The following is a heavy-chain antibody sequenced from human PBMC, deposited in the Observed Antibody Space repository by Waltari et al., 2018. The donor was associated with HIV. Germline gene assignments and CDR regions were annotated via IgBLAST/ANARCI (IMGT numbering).Heavy chain of an antibody. CDR2: INHSGST. J-gene: IGHJ6*02. Sequence: QVQLQQWGAGLLKPSETLSLTCAVYGGSFSGYYWSWIRQPPGKGLEWIGEINHSGSTNYNPSLKSRVTISVDTSKNQFSLKLSSVTAADTAVYYCARGSHGGYGDYYYYYGMDVWGQGTTVTVSS. CDR3: ARGSHGGYGDYYYYYGMDV. CDR1: GGSFSGYY. D-gene: IGHD4-17*01. V-gene: IGHV4-34*01.